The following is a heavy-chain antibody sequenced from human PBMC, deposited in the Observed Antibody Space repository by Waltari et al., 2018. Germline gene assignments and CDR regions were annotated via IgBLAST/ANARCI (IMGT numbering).Heavy chain of an antibody. CDR3: GCSGTKPGYYYYYGMDV. V-gene: IGHV1-69*05. D-gene: IGHD1-1*01. Sequence: QVQLVQSGAEVKKPGSSVKVSCKASGGTFSSYAISWVRQAPGQGLEWMGGIIPIFGTANYAQKFQGRVTITTDESTSTAYMELSSLRSEDTAVYYCGCSGTKPGYYYYYGMDVWGQGTTVTVSS. CDR2: IIPIFGTA. J-gene: IGHJ6*02. CDR1: GGTFSSYA.